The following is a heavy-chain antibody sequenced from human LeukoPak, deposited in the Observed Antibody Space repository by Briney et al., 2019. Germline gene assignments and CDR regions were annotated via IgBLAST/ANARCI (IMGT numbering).Heavy chain of an antibody. CDR1: GGSFGGFY. V-gene: IGHV4-34*01. D-gene: IGHD3-10*01. Sequence: SETLSLTCAVYGGSFGGFYWSWIRQPPGKGLEWIGEINHSGSTNYNPSLKSRVTISVDTSKNQFSLKLSSVTAADTAVYYCARGLGYYGSGSYSPFDYWGQGTLVTVSS. CDR3: ARGLGYYGSGSYSPFDY. J-gene: IGHJ4*02. CDR2: INHSGST.